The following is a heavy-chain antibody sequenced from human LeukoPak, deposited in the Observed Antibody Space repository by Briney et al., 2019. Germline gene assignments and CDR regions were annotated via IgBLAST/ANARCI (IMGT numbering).Heavy chain of an antibody. V-gene: IGHV4-34*01. J-gene: IGHJ5*02. Sequence: SETLSLTCAVYGGSFSGYYWSWIRQPPGKGLEWIGEINHSGSTNYNPFLKSRVTISVDTPKNQFSLKLSSVTAADTAVYYCARSYCSSTSCYWFDPWGQGTLVTVSS. CDR1: GGSFSGYY. D-gene: IGHD2-2*01. CDR2: INHSGST. CDR3: ARSYCSSTSCYWFDP.